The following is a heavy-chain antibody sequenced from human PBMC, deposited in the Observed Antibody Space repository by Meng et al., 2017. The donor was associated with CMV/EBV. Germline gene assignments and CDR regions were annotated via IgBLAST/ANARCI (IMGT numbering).Heavy chain of an antibody. CDR2: TSYDGKTN. Sequence: GESLKISCTASGFTFSNFAMYWVRQAPGKGLEWVAVTSYDGKTNFYADSVKGRFTLSRDNSKNTLYLQMNRLRAEDTAVYYCAKGEVLRFLEWFPPERAYGMDVWGQGTTVTVSS. CDR1: GFTFSNFA. D-gene: IGHD3-3*01. V-gene: IGHV3-30*04. J-gene: IGHJ6*02. CDR3: AKGEVLRFLEWFPPERAYGMDV.